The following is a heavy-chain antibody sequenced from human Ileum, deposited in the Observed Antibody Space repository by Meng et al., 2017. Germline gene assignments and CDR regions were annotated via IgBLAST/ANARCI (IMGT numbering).Heavy chain of an antibody. J-gene: IGHJ5*02. V-gene: IGHV4-39*07. Sequence: GSLRLSCSVSGDSMNSRNYYWGWIRQPPGTGLEWIGTVHNSGSFFYNPSLKSRVTISVDMSKNQISLKLTSVTSADTALYFRARDIARNWFYSWGQGTLVTVSS. CDR3: ARDIARNWFYS. CDR2: VHNSGSF. CDR1: GDSMNSRNYY. D-gene: IGHD2-15*01.